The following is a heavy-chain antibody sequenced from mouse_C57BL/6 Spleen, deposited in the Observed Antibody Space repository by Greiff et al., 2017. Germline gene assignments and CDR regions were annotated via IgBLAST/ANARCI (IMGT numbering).Heavy chain of an antibody. CDR1: GFTFSDCG. V-gene: IGHV5-15*01. Sequence: EVQVVESGGGLVQPGGSLKLSCAASGFTFSDCGMAWVRQAPRKGPEWVAFISNLAYSIYYADTVTGRFTISRENAKNTLYLEMSSLRSEDTAMYYCARGGANWDWYFDVWGTGTTVTVSS. CDR2: ISNLAYSI. D-gene: IGHD4-1*02. CDR3: ARGGANWDWYFDV. J-gene: IGHJ1*03.